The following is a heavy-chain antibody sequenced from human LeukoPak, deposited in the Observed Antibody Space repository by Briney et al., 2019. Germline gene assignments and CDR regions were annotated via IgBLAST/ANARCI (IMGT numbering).Heavy chain of an antibody. J-gene: IGHJ4*02. CDR2: IIPILGIA. CDR1: GGTFSSYA. Sequence: ASVKVSCKASGGTFSSYAISWVRQAPGQGLEWMGRIIPILGIANYAQKFQGRVTMTEDTSTDTAYMELSSLRSEDTAVYYCATVDTAMVLETYFDYWGQGTLVTVSS. D-gene: IGHD5-18*01. V-gene: IGHV1-69*04. CDR3: ATVDTAMVLETYFDY.